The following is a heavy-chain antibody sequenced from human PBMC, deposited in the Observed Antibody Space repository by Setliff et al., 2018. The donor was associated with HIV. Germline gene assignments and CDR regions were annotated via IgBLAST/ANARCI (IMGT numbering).Heavy chain of an antibody. V-gene: IGHV3-23*01. CDR1: GFTFNTYG. D-gene: IGHD2-15*01. CDR2: ISGSGSGT. CDR3: AKDGISGGSYPPYYFVY. J-gene: IGHJ4*01. Sequence: PGGSLRLSCSASGFTFNTYGMSWVRQAPGKGLEWVSVISGSGSGTFYADSVKGRFTISRDNSKNTLYLQMNRLRVDDTAVYYCAKDGISGGSYPPYYFVYWGHGTLVTVSS.